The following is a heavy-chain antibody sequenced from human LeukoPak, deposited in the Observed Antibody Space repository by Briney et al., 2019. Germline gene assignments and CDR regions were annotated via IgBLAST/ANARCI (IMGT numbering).Heavy chain of an antibody. J-gene: IGHJ4*02. CDR2: IYYSGST. V-gene: IGHV4-59*01. D-gene: IGHD6-19*01. Sequence: PSEPLSLTCTVSGGSISSYYWSWIRQPPGKGLEWIGYIYYSGSTNYNPSLKSRVTISVDTSKNQFSLKLSSVTAADTAVYYCARGYSSGWYYFDYWGQGTLVTVSS. CDR1: GGSISSYY. CDR3: ARGYSSGWYYFDY.